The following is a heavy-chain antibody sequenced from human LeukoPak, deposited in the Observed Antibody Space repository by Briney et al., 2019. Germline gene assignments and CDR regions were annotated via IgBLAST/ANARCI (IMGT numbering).Heavy chain of an antibody. J-gene: IGHJ4*02. CDR1: GFTFSNSA. D-gene: IGHD5-24*01. CDR2: IVVASGST. V-gene: IGHV1-58*02. Sequence: SVKVSCKASGFTFSNSAMQWVRQARGQRLGWIGWIVVASGSTKYAQKFQERVTITRDMSTSTAYMELSSLRPEDTALYYCAAAPIEMQQRGFDYWGQGSLVTVSS. CDR3: AAAPIEMQQRGFDY.